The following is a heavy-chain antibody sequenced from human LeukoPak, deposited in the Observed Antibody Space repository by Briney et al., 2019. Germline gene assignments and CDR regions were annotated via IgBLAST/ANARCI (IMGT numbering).Heavy chain of an antibody. J-gene: IGHJ6*03. D-gene: IGHD2-2*01. CDR3: ARYADSYYYYYMDV. CDR1: GFTFSSYS. Sequence: KPGXSXRLSCAASGFTFSSYSMNWVRQAPGKGLEWVSSISSSSSYIYYADSVKGRFTISRDNAKNSLYLQMNSLRAEDTAVYFCARYADSYYYYYMDVWGKGTTVTVSS. CDR2: ISSSSSYI. V-gene: IGHV3-21*01.